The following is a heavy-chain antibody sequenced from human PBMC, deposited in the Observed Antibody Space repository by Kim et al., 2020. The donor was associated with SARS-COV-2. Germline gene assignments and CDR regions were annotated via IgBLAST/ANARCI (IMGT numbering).Heavy chain of an antibody. Sequence: ASVKVSCKASGYTFTSYAMNWVRQAPGQGLEWMGWINTNTGNPTYAQGFTGRFVFSLDTSVSTAYLQISSLKAEGTAVYYCARGTHSEHSSGYDYWGQGTMVNDSA. V-gene: IGHV7-4-1*02. D-gene: IGHD3-22*01. CDR3: ARGTHSEHSSGYDY. CDR1: GYTFTSYA. CDR2: INTNTGNP. J-gene: IGHJ4*02.